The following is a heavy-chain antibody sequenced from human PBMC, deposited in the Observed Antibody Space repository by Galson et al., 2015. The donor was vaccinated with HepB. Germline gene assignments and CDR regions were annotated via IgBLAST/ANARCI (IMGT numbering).Heavy chain of an antibody. Sequence: SLRLSCAVSGFTFSSYSMNWVRQAPGKGLEWVSSISSSSSYIYYADSVKGRFTISRDNAKNSLYLQMNSLRAEDTAVYYCARVRIAAAQNYYGMDVWGQGTTVTVSS. D-gene: IGHD6-13*01. CDR3: ARVRIAAAQNYYGMDV. V-gene: IGHV3-21*01. CDR2: ISSSSSYI. CDR1: GFTFSSYS. J-gene: IGHJ6*02.